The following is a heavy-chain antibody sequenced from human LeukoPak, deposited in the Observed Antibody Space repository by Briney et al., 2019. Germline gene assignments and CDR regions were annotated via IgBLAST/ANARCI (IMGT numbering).Heavy chain of an antibody. V-gene: IGHV3-23*01. J-gene: IGHJ4*02. CDR3: AKDRAPDTGWNFDY. Sequence: GGSLRLSRAASGFTLTTYAMNWVRQAPGKGLEWVSAVVGNGNTYYADSVKGRFTISRDTSKNMLYLQMNSLRVEDTAIYYCAKDRAPDTGWNFDYWGQGTLVSVSS. D-gene: IGHD6-19*01. CDR2: VVGNGNT. CDR1: GFTLTTYA.